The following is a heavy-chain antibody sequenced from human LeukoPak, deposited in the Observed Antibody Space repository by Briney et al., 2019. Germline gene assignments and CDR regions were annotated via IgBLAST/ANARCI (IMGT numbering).Heavy chain of an antibody. D-gene: IGHD4-17*01. CDR1: GFTFSSYA. CDR2: ISGSGGNT. V-gene: IGHV3-23*01. J-gene: IGHJ3*01. CDR3: AKDPNGDYVGAFDF. Sequence: GGSPRLSCAASGFTFSSYAMIWVRQAPGKGLEWVSAISGSGGNTYYADSVKGWFTISRDNSKNTLYLQMNSLRAEDTAVYYCAKDPNGDYVGAFDFWGLGTMVTVSS.